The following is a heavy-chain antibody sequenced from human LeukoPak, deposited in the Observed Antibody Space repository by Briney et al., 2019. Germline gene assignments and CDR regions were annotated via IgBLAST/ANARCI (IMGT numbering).Heavy chain of an antibody. CDR3: AKDMVTDIVATGALDY. Sequence: GGSLRLSCAASGFTFDDYAMHWVRHAPGKGLEWVSGISWNSGSIGYADSVKGRFTISRDNAKNSLYLQMNSLRAEDTALYYCAKDMVTDIVATGALDYWGQGTLVTVSS. J-gene: IGHJ4*02. CDR1: GFTFDDYA. CDR2: ISWNSGSI. D-gene: IGHD5-12*01. V-gene: IGHV3-9*01.